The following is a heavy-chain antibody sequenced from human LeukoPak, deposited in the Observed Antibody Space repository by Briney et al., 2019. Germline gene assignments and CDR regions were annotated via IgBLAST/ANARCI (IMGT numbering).Heavy chain of an antibody. D-gene: IGHD2-2*01. CDR2: ISGSGGNT. V-gene: IGHV3-23*01. CDR3: ARDQIGYCSSTSCFQGFDP. CDR1: GFTFSTYE. Sequence: TGGSLRLSCAASGFTFSTYEMSWVRQAPGKGLEWVSAISGSGGNTYYADSVKGRFTISRDHSKNTLNLQMNSLRAEDTAVYYCARDQIGYCSSTSCFQGFDPWGQGTLVTVSS. J-gene: IGHJ5*02.